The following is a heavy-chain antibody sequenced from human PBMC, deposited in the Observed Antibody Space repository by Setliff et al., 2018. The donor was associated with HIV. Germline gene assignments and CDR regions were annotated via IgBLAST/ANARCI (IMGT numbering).Heavy chain of an antibody. D-gene: IGHD3-22*01. Sequence: KTSETLSLTCAVSGGSMRSSGYSWTWIRQAPGKGLEWVGYIYYNGNAYYNPSLKSRLIISVDMSKNQFSLNLNSVTAADTAVYFCARVAYDFSTIYYYKNWFDPWGQGILVTVSS. V-gene: IGHV4-30-2*05. CDR2: IYYNGNA. CDR1: GGSMRSSGYS. J-gene: IGHJ5*02. CDR3: ARVAYDFSTIYYYKNWFDP.